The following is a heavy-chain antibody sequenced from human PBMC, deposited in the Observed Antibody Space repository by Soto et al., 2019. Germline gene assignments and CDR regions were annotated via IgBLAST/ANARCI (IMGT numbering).Heavy chain of an antibody. Sequence: PSETLSFTCTVSGGSISSYYWSWIRQPPGKGLEWIGYIYHSGSSNYNPSLKSRVTILLDTSKNQLSLKLSSVTAADTAVYYCARDQTAVRRKYYYGMDVWGQGTTVTVSS. CDR2: IYHSGSS. D-gene: IGHD3-10*01. V-gene: IGHV4-59*12. CDR1: GGSISSYY. J-gene: IGHJ6*02. CDR3: ARDQTAVRRKYYYGMDV.